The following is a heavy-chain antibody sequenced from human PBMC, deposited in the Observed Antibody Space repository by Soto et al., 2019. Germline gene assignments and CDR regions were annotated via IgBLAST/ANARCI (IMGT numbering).Heavy chain of an antibody. Sequence: SETLSLTCAVYGGSFSGYYWSWIRQPPGKGLEWIGEINHSGSTNYNPSLKSRVTISVDTSKNQFSLKLSSVTAADTAVYYCARGPLVVPAARSKISYYFSYYYMDVWGKGTTVTVSS. D-gene: IGHD2-2*01. CDR1: GGSFSGYY. CDR2: INHSGST. CDR3: ARGPLVVPAARSKISYYFSYYYMDV. V-gene: IGHV4-34*01. J-gene: IGHJ6*03.